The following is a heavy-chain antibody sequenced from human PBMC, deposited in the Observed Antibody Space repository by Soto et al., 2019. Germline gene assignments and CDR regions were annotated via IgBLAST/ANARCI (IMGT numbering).Heavy chain of an antibody. CDR3: AKDGAIYLVPYYMDV. V-gene: IGHV3-23*01. CDR1: GFTFSSYA. D-gene: IGHD2-2*01. CDR2: ISGSGGST. Sequence: GGSLRLSCAASGFTFSSYAMSWVRQAPGKGLEWVSAISGSGGSTYYADSVKGRFTISRDNSKNTLYLQMNSLRAEDTAVYYCAKDGAIYLVPYYMDVWGKGTTVTVSS. J-gene: IGHJ6*03.